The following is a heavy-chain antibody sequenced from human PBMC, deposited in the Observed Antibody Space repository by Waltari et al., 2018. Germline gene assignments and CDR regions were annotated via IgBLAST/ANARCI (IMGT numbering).Heavy chain of an antibody. Sequence: EVQLVESGGGSVQPGGSLRLSCAASGFLFSRYWMHWVRQGPGEGLVGVSRINGDGSSTTYADSVQGRFTTTRDNAKNTLYLEMNSLRTEDTGVYYCAREENYDYAMDVWGQGTTVTVSS. CDR2: INGDGSST. V-gene: IGHV3-74*01. CDR3: AREENYDYAMDV. CDR1: GFLFSRYW. J-gene: IGHJ6*02.